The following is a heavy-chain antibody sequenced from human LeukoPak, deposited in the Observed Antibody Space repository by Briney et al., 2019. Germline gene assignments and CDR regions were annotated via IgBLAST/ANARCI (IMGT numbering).Heavy chain of an antibody. CDR3: ARRRWGYGSGSYDY. V-gene: IGHV4-34*01. CDR1: GGFFGDYY. CDR2: INHSGSTT. Sequence: SETLSLTCAVYGGFFGDYYWSWIRPPPGKGLEWIGEINHSGSTTNYNPSLKNRVTISVDTSKKQFSLKLSSVTAADTAVYYCARRRWGYGSGSYDYWGQGTLVTVSS. D-gene: IGHD3-10*01. J-gene: IGHJ4*02.